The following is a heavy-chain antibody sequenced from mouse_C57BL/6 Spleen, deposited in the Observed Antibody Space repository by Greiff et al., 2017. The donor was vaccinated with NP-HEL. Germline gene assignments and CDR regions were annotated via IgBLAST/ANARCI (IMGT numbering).Heavy chain of an antibody. J-gene: IGHJ3*01. CDR1: GYTFTSYW. V-gene: IGHV1-52*01. D-gene: IGHD2-4*01. CDR2: IDPSDSET. Sequence: QVQLQQSGAELVRPGSSVKLSCKASGYTFTSYWMHWVKQRPIQGLEWIGNIDPSDSETHYNQKFKDKATLTVDKSSSTAYMQLSSLTSEDSAVYYCARLSDYLAYWGQGTLVTVSA. CDR3: ARLSDYLAY.